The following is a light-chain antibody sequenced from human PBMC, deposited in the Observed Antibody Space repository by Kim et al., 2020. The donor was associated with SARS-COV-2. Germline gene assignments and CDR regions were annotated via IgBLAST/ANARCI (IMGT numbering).Light chain of an antibody. V-gene: IGLV3-19*01. Sequence: WGQTARTTCQAARLISFYASWYHQKPGQAPVLVIYGKNNRPSGIADRFSGSGSGNTASLTITGAQAEDEADYDCNSRDSSGNHVVFGGGTQLTVL. J-gene: IGLJ2*01. CDR1: RLISFY. CDR3: NSRDSSGNHVV. CDR2: GKN.